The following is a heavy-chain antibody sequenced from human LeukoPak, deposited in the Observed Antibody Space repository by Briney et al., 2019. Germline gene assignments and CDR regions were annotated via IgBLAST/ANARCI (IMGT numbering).Heavy chain of an antibody. V-gene: IGHV4-59*01. D-gene: IGHD3-22*01. CDR3: ARVGYYDSSGYKWFDP. J-gene: IGHJ5*02. Sequence: PSETLSLTCTVSGGYISSYYWSWIRQPPGKGLEWIGYIYYSGSTNYNPSLKSRVTISVDTSKNQFSLKLSSVTAADTAVYYCARVGYYDSSGYKWFDPWGQGTLVTVSS. CDR1: GGYISSYY. CDR2: IYYSGST.